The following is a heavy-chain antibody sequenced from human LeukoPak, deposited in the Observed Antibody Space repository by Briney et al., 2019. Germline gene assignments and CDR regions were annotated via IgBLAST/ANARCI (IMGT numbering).Heavy chain of an antibody. Sequence: ASVKASCKASGYTFTSYDIHWVRQATGQGLEWMGWMNPNSGNTGYAQKFQGRVTMTRNTSISTAYMELSSLRSEDTAVYYCARAVTVRRYFDWLLPYYYYYMDVWGKGTTVTVSS. J-gene: IGHJ6*03. CDR3: ARAVTVRRYFDWLLPYYYYYMDV. CDR1: GYTFTSYD. V-gene: IGHV1-8*01. D-gene: IGHD3-9*01. CDR2: MNPNSGNT.